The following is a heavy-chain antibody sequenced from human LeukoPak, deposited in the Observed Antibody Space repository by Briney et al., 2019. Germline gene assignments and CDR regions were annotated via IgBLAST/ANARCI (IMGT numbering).Heavy chain of an antibody. CDR1: GGSLSSYY. J-gene: IGHJ4*02. V-gene: IGHV4-59*01. CDR2: IYYSGST. CDR3: AGFPVVQLERRRTPTYSAAFDY. Sequence: SETLSLTCTVSGGSLSSYYWSWIRQPPGKGLEWIGYIYYSGSTNYNPSLKSRVTISVDTSKNQFSLKLSSVTAADTAVYYCAGFPVVQLERRRTPTYSAAFDYWGQGTLVTVSS. D-gene: IGHD1-1*01.